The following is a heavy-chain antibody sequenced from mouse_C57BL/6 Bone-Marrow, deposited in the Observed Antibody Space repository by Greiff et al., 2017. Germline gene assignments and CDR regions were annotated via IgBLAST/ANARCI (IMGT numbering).Heavy chain of an antibody. Sequence: EVKLQESGPGLVKPSQSLSLTCSVTGFSITSGYYWNWIRQFPGNKLEWMGYISYDGSNNYNPSLKNRISITRDTSKNQFFLKLNSVTTEDTATYYCATPLFYYGRGGDYWGQGTSVTVSS. V-gene: IGHV3-6*01. J-gene: IGHJ4*01. CDR3: ATPLFYYGRGGDY. CDR1: GFSITSGYY. D-gene: IGHD1-1*01. CDR2: ISYDGSN.